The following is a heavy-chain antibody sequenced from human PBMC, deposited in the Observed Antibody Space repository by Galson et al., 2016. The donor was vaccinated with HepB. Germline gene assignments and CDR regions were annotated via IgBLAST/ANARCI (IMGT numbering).Heavy chain of an antibody. V-gene: IGHV4-31*03. J-gene: IGHJ5*02. Sequence: TLSLTCTVSGASISRGGYYWSWIRQRPGEGLEWIGYIYHSGSTFYNPSLKGRVAISLDTSQNQFSLKLKSVTAADTAVYYCARGGRTWFGPWGQGTLVTVSS. D-gene: IGHD1-26*01. CDR2: IYHSGST. CDR1: GASISRGGYY. CDR3: ARGGRTWFGP.